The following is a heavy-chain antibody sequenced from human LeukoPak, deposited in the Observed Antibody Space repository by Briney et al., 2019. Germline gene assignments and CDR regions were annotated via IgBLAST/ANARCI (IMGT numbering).Heavy chain of an antibody. V-gene: IGHV4-59*01. J-gene: IGHJ6*03. Sequence: SETLSLTCTVSGGSISSYYWSWIRQPPGKGLEWIGYIYYSGSTNYNPSLKSRVTISVDMSKNQFSLKLSSVTAADTAVYYCARERSYYYDSSGYMDVWGKGTTVTVSS. CDR3: ARERSYYYDSSGYMDV. D-gene: IGHD3-22*01. CDR1: GGSISSYY. CDR2: IYYSGST.